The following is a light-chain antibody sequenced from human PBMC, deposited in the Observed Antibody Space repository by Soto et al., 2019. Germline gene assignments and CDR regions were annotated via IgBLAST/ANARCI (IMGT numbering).Light chain of an antibody. CDR1: SSDVGGYNY. Sequence: QLVLTQPTSASGSPGQSVTISCTGTSSDVGGYNYVSWYQQHPGKAPKLMIYEVSKRPSGVPDRFSGSKSGNTASLTVSGLQAEDEADYYCSSYAGSNNWVFGGGTKLTVL. J-gene: IGLJ3*02. CDR2: EVS. V-gene: IGLV2-8*01. CDR3: SSYAGSNNWV.